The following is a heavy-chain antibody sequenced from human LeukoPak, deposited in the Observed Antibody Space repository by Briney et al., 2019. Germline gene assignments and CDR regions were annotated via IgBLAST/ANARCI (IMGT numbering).Heavy chain of an antibody. CDR1: GYSIRGAYY. CDR3: ARGPPPDFDC. V-gene: IGHV4-38-2*02. Sequence: ASETLSLTCSVSGYSIRGAYYWGWIRQTPEEGLQWIGSFHLSGDTYYHPSLKSRVTISADPSKNQFSLKLSSVTAADTAVYYCARGPPPDFDCWGQGTLVTVSS. J-gene: IGHJ4*02. CDR2: FHLSGDT.